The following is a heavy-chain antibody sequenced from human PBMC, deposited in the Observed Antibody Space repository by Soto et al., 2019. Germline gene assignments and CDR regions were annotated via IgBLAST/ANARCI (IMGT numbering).Heavy chain of an antibody. V-gene: IGHV1-18*04. D-gene: IGHD3-22*01. Sequence: ASVKVSCKASGYRFSDNGISWVRQAPGQGLEWMGWISADNGNGNYAQKFQGRVNMTTDTSTSTAYMEMRSLRSDDTAVYYCARDSSGSSAYSYWGQGTLVTVSS. J-gene: IGHJ4*02. CDR3: ARDSSGSSAYSY. CDR1: GYRFSDNG. CDR2: ISADNGNG.